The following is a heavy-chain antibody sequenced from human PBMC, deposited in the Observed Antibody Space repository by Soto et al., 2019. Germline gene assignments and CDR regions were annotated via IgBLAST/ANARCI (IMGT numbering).Heavy chain of an antibody. Sequence: TSETLSLTCAVSGGSISSSHWWGWVRQAPGKGLEWIGEIYHSGSTNYNPSLKSRITMSVDKSKNQFSVNLSSVTAADTAVYYCVRDADETAIVPAPWLVWGRGTMVTVSS. J-gene: IGHJ6*02. CDR3: VRDADETAIVPAPWLV. CDR1: GGSISSSHW. CDR2: IYHSGST. D-gene: IGHD2-21*02. V-gene: IGHV4-4*02.